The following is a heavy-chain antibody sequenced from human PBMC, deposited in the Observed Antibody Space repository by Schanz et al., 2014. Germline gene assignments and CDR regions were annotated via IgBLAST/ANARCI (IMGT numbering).Heavy chain of an antibody. V-gene: IGHV3-30-3*01. D-gene: IGHD5-12*01. J-gene: IGHJ4*02. CDR2: ISNDGSIK. CDR3: ASPSGYSDYGTYFDF. CDR1: GFTFNSYA. Sequence: QVQLLQFGGGLVQPGESLRVSCAASGFTFNSYAMHWVRQAPGKGLEWVALISNDGSIKYYADSVEGRFTISRDNSRNTLYLQMNSLRTEDTAVYYCASPSGYSDYGTYFDFWGQGTLVTVSS.